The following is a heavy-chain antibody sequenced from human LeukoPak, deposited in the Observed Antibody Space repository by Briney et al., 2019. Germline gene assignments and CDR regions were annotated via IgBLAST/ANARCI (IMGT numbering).Heavy chain of an antibody. CDR1: GYTFTGYY. J-gene: IGHJ4*02. D-gene: IGHD3-9*01. Sequence: ASVKVCCKASGYTFTGYYMHWVRQAPGQGLEWMGWINANSGGTNYAQKFQGRVTMTRDTSISTAYMELSRLRSDDTAVYYCARSSRYDIWTGYPYWGQGTLVTVSP. CDR2: INANSGGT. V-gene: IGHV1-2*02. CDR3: ARSSRYDIWTGYPY.